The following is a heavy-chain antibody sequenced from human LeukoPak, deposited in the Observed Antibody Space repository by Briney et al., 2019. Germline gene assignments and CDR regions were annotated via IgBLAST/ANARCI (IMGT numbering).Heavy chain of an antibody. D-gene: IGHD1-26*01. CDR2: INSDGSST. CDR1: GFTFSSYW. Sequence: GGSLRLSCAASGFTFSSYWMHWVRQAPGKGLVWVSRINSDGSSTSYADSVKGRFTISRDNSKNTLYLQMNSLRAEDTAVYYCAKEFKWELPVGDYYYYGMDVWGQGTTVTVSS. CDR3: AKEFKWELPVGDYYYYGMDV. V-gene: IGHV3-74*01. J-gene: IGHJ6*02.